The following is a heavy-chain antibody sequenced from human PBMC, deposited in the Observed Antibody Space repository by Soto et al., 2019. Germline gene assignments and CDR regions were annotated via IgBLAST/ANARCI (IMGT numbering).Heavy chain of an antibody. CDR1: SGSINSFH. CDR2: IHSSGAS. Sequence: TXSLTYSDSSGSINSFHSALIRQHAGKGLGSMGRIHSSGASNDNPSLSGRFTMSVEPSKSQCSLRLTSVTAADTAVYYCARDRIIGTSYSDYWGQG. J-gene: IGHJ4*03. CDR3: ARDRIIGTSYSDY. V-gene: IGHV4-4*07. D-gene: IGHD1-7*01.